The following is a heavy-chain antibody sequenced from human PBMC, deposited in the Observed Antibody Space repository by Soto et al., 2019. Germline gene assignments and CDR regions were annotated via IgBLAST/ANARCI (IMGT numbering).Heavy chain of an antibody. CDR2: ISYDGSNK. Sequence: QVQLVESGGGVVQPGRSLRLSCAASGFTFSSYGMHWVRQAPGKGLEWVAVISYDGSNKYYADSVKGRFTISRDNSKNTLYLQMNSLRAEDPAVYFCAPWFGAFDYWDQGTLVTVSS. V-gene: IGHV3-30*03. CDR3: APWFGAFDY. CDR1: GFTFSSYG. D-gene: IGHD3-10*01. J-gene: IGHJ4*02.